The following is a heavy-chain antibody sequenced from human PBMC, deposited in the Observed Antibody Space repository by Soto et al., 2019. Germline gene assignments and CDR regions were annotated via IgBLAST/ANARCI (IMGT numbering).Heavy chain of an antibody. J-gene: IGHJ4*02. CDR3: ARTFITMVRGVIIKDPYFDY. V-gene: IGHV1-18*04. CDR1: GYTFTSYG. Sequence: ASVKVSCKASGYTFTSYGISWLRQAPGQGLEWMGWISAYNGNTNYAQKLQGRVTMTTDTSTSTAYMELRSLRSDDTAVYYCARTFITMVRGVIIKDPYFDYWGQGTLVTVSS. CDR2: ISAYNGNT. D-gene: IGHD3-10*01.